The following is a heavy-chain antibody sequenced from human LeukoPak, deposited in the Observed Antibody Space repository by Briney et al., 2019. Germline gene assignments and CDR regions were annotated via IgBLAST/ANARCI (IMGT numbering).Heavy chain of an antibody. V-gene: IGHV3-30*02. Sequence: GGSLRLSCAASGFTFSSYGMHWVRQAPGKGLEWVAFIRYDGSNKYYADSVKGRFTISRDNSKNTLYLQMNSLRAEGTAVYYCAKDSRFLEWLREGDAFDIWGQGTMVTVSS. J-gene: IGHJ3*02. D-gene: IGHD3-3*01. CDR1: GFTFSSYG. CDR2: IRYDGSNK. CDR3: AKDSRFLEWLREGDAFDI.